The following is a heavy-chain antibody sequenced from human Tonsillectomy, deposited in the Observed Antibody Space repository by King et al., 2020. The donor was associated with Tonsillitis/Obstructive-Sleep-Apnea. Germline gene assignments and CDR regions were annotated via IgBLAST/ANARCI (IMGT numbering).Heavy chain of an antibody. D-gene: IGHD3-9*01. Sequence: QLVQSGAEVKKPGESLRISCKGSGYSFTNYWIDWVRQMPGKGLEWMGTIDPSDSYTNYIPSFQGHVTISADKSISTAYLQWSSLKASDTAMYYCARRYFDGHYYYYMDVWGKGTTVTVSS. CDR2: IDPSDSYT. J-gene: IGHJ6*03. CDR3: ARRYFDGHYYYYMDV. V-gene: IGHV5-10-1*01. CDR1: GYSFTNYW.